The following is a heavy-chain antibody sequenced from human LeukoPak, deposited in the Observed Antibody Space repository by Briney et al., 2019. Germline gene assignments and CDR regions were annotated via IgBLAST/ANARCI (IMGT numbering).Heavy chain of an antibody. V-gene: IGHV4-31*03. D-gene: IGHD2-15*01. J-gene: IGHJ4*02. CDR3: AREVVVAGDIDY. Sequence: SETLSLTCTVSGGSISSGGFYWSWIRQHPGKGLEWIGYIYYSGSTYYNPSHKSRVTISVDTSKNQFSLKLSSVTAADTAVYYCAREVVVAGDIDYWGQGTLVTVSS. CDR1: GGSISSGGFY. CDR2: IYYSGST.